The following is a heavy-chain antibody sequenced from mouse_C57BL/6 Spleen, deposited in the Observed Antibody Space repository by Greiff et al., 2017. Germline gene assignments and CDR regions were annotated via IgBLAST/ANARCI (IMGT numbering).Heavy chain of an antibody. D-gene: IGHD3-3*01. CDR1: GYTFTSYW. J-gene: IGHJ2*01. V-gene: IGHV1-59*01. CDR3: ALGGGNYFDY. Sequence: VQLQQPGAELVRPGTSVKLSCKASGYTFTSYWMHWVKQRPGQGLEWIGVIDPSDSYTNYNQKFKGKATLTVDTSSSTAYMQLSSLTSEDSAVYYCALGGGNYFDYWGQGTTLTVSS. CDR2: IDPSDSYT.